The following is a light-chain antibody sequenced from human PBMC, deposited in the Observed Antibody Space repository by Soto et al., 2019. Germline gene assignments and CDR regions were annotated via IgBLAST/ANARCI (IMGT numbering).Light chain of an antibody. CDR3: AAWDDSLSGRV. Sequence: QPVLTQPPSASGTPGQRVTISCSGSSSNIGSNYVYWYQQLPGTAPKLLIYRNNQRPSGVPDRFSGSKSGNSASLAISGLRSEDEADYYCAAWDDSLSGRVFGGGTKLTVL. CDR2: RNN. V-gene: IGLV1-47*01. CDR1: SSNIGSNY. J-gene: IGLJ3*02.